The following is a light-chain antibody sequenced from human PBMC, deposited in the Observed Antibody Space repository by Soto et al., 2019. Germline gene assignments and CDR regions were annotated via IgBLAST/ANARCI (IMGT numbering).Light chain of an antibody. V-gene: IGKV3-20*01. Sequence: EIVLTQSPGTLSLSPGERATLSCRASQSVSNSYLAWYQQKPGQAPRLLIYGASSRATGIPDRFSGSGSGTGFTLTISSLDPEDFAACFCQQYDSTLTFGGGTKVDIK. CDR1: QSVSNSY. CDR3: QQYDSTLT. J-gene: IGKJ4*01. CDR2: GAS.